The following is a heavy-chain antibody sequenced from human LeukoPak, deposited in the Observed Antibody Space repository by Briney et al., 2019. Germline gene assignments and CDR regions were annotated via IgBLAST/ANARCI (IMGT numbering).Heavy chain of an antibody. D-gene: IGHD6-19*01. J-gene: IGHJ4*02. Sequence: GGSLRLSCAASGFTFSDYYMSWIRQAPGKGLEWVSYTSSSGSNIYSADSVKGRFTISRDNAKNSLYLQMNSLRAEDTAVYYCARGIDTSGWYDFDYWGQGTLVTVSP. CDR3: ARGIDTSGWYDFDY. V-gene: IGHV3-11*04. CDR2: TSSSGSNI. CDR1: GFTFSDYY.